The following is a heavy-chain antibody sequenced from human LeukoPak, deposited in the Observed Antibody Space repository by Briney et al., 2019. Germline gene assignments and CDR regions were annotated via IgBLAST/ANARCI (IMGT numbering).Heavy chain of an antibody. Sequence: ASVKVSCKASGYTFTSYAMNWVRQAPGQGLEWMGGIIPIFGTANYAQKFQGRVTITADESTNTAYMELSSLRSDDTAIYYCARIAPVIVSDYWGQGTLVTVSS. V-gene: IGHV1-69*13. J-gene: IGHJ4*02. D-gene: IGHD3-22*01. CDR3: ARIAPVIVSDY. CDR1: GYTFTSYA. CDR2: IIPIFGTA.